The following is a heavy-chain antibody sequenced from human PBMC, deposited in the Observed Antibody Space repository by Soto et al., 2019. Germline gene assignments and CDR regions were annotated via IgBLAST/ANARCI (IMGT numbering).Heavy chain of an antibody. CDR1: GYTFTSHA. J-gene: IGHJ5*02. Sequence: ASVKVSCKASGYTFTSHAMHWVRQAPGQRLEWMGWINAGNGNTKYSQKFQGRVTITTDTSASTAYMELSSLRSEDTAVYYCARDGIAAAATSWFDPWGQGTLVTVAS. CDR2: INAGNGNT. D-gene: IGHD6-13*01. V-gene: IGHV1-3*01. CDR3: ARDGIAAAATSWFDP.